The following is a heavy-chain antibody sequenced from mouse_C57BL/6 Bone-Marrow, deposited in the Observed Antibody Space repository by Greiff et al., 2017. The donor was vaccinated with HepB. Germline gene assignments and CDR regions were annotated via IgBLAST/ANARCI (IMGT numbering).Heavy chain of an antibody. V-gene: IGHV5-16*01. CDR1: GFTFSDYY. CDR2: INYDGSST. J-gene: IGHJ4*01. D-gene: IGHD1-1*01. Sequence: DVMLVESEGGLVQPGRSMKLSCTASGFTFSDYYMAWVRQVPEKGLEWVANINYDGSSTYYLDSLKSRFIISRDNAKNILYLQMSSLKSEDTATYYCARDAHRYYYGSSYHYAMDYWGQGTSVTVSS. CDR3: ARDAHRYYYGSSYHYAMDY.